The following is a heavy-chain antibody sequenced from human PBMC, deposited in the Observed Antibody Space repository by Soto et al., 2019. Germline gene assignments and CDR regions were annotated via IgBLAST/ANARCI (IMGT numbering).Heavy chain of an antibody. J-gene: IGHJ4*02. V-gene: IGHV4-59*01. Sequence: SETLSLTCTVSGGSISRYYWSWIRQSPGKGLEWIGYIYYSESTNYNPSLKSRVTISVDTSKNQFSLKLSSVTAADTAVYYCARAVAGFNFDYWGQGTLVTVSS. CDR2: IYYSEST. D-gene: IGHD6-19*01. CDR1: GGSISRYY. CDR3: ARAVAGFNFDY.